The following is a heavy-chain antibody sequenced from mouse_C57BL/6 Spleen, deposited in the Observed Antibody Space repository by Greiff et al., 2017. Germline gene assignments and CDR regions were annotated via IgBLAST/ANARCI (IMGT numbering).Heavy chain of an antibody. D-gene: IGHD2-5*01. J-gene: IGHJ4*01. CDR2: IWSGGST. V-gene: IGHV2-2*01. Sequence: QVQLKESGPGLVQPSQSLSITCTVSGFSLTSYGVHWVRQSPGKGLEWLGVIWSGGSTDYNAAFISRLSISKDNSKSQVFFKMNSLQADDTAIYYCARPTIVTHYYAMDYWGQGTSVTVSS. CDR1: GFSLTSYG. CDR3: ARPTIVTHYYAMDY.